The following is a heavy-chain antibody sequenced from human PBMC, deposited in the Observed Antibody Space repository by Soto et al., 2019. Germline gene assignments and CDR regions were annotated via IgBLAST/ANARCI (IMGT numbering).Heavy chain of an antibody. CDR3: ARIDCTGNNCNPYYHYGMDV. CDR1: GFTFNTYG. Sequence: LRLSCAASGFTFNTYGMHWIRQVPGKGLQWVAVIWYDGSIKYYADSVRGRFTVSRDNSRNTLYLQMNSLRDEDTAVYYCARIDCTGNNCNPYYHYGMDVWGQGTTVTVSS. J-gene: IGHJ6*02. CDR2: IWYDGSIK. D-gene: IGHD2-8*02. V-gene: IGHV3-33*01.